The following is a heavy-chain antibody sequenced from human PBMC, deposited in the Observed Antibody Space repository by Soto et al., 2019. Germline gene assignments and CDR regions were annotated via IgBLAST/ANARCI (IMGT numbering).Heavy chain of an antibody. CDR1: GYSFTNND. D-gene: IGHD3-16*01. Sequence: QVQLVQSGAEVREPGASVKVSCKASGYSFTNNDVSWVRQATGQGLEWMGWMNPGSGDTGYGQKFQGRVTMTRDISKATAYMELSSLRSDDTAIYYCARMATFGALNWFDPWGQGTLVTVSS. J-gene: IGHJ5*02. CDR3: ARMATFGALNWFDP. V-gene: IGHV1-8*01. CDR2: MNPGSGDT.